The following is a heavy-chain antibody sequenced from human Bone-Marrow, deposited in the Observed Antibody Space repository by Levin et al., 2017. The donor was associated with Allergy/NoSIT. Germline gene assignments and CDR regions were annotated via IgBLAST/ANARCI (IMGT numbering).Heavy chain of an antibody. Sequence: GGSLRLSCADSGFTLSYYAIHWVRQAPGKGLEWMAVISYDGNNKYYADSVKGRFTISRDNSQNTVYLQMNSLRVEDTAVYFCAKGSGSDSDDGTDVWGQGTTVTVSS. CDR2: ISYDGNNK. CDR3: AKGSGSDSDDGTDV. V-gene: IGHV3-30*04. CDR1: GFTLSYYA. D-gene: IGHD1-26*01. J-gene: IGHJ6*02.